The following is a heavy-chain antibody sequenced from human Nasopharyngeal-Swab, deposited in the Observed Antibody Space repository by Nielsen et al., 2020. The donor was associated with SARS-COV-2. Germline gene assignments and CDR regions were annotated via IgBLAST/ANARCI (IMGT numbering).Heavy chain of an antibody. CDR1: GYTFTSYA. CDR2: INTNTGNP. D-gene: IGHD3-3*01. CDR3: ARDEKSQGIFGVVISGQWWFDP. Sequence: ASVKVSCKASGYTFTSYAMNWARQAPGQGLEWMGWINTNTGNPTYAQGFTGRFVFSLDTSVSTAYLQISSLKAEDTAVYYCARDEKSQGIFGVVISGQWWFDPWGQGTLFTFSS. J-gene: IGHJ5*02. V-gene: IGHV7-4-1*02.